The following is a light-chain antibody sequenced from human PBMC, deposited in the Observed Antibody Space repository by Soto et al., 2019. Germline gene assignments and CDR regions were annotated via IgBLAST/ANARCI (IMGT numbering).Light chain of an antibody. CDR1: QSVFYSSNNKNY. CDR3: QQYYTTPWT. CDR2: WAS. V-gene: IGKV4-1*01. Sequence: DIVMTQSPDYLAVSLGERATINCKSSQSVFYSSNNKNYLAWYQQKPGQPPKLLIYWASTRRSGVPDRFSGSGSGTDFTLTISSLQAEDVAVYYCQQYYTTPWTFGQGTKVDIK. J-gene: IGKJ1*01.